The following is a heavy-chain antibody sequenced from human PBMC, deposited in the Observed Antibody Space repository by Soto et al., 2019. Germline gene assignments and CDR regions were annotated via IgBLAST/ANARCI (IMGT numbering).Heavy chain of an antibody. D-gene: IGHD2-2*02. Sequence: GWSLRLSCAASGFTFSSYAMNWVRLAPGEGLEWVSGISGGGGSTYYADSVKGRFTISRDNSYNTLDLQMDSLRAEDTAVYYCAKYPAFFCSSANCYRYYFDYWRQGTLVTVS. CDR3: AKYPAFFCSSANCYRYYFDY. J-gene: IGHJ4*02. CDR1: GFTFSSYA. CDR2: ISGGGGST. V-gene: IGHV3-23*01.